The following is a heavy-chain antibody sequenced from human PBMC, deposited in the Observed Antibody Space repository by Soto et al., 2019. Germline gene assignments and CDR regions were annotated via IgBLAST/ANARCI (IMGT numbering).Heavy chain of an antibody. CDR3: ATAVTSHY. CDR1: GFTFTSYT. CDR2: ISGSGDST. J-gene: IGHJ4*02. Sequence: GGSLRLSCAASGFTFTSYTMTWVRQAPGTGLEWVSSISGSGDSTYYADSVKGRFTVSRDNSKNTLYLLMNSLRAEDTAVYYCATAVTSHYWGQGTLVTVSS. V-gene: IGHV3-23*01. D-gene: IGHD4-17*01.